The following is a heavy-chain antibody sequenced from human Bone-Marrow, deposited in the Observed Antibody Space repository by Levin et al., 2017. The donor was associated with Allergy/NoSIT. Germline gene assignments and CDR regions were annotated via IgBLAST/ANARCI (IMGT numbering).Heavy chain of an antibody. CDR3: ARDFHDYYYYYGMDA. CDR1: GFSVSTTY. CDR2: IYSAGRT. J-gene: IGHJ6*01. Sequence: PGGSLRLSCAVSGFSVSTTYMGWVRQAPGKGLEWVSVIYSAGRTFYADSVKGRFTISRDSSKNTLYLQMNDLRAEDTAVYYCARDFHDYYYYYGMDAWGPGTTVTVSS. V-gene: IGHV3-66*01. D-gene: IGHD1-1*01.